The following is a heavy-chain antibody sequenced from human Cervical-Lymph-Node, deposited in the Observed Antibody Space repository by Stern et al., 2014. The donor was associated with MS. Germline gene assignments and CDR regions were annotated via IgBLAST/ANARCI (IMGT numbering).Heavy chain of an antibody. V-gene: IGHV3-9*01. CDR1: GFTFDDYG. D-gene: IGHD3-3*01. CDR2: ISWSSSSR. J-gene: IGHJ6*02. CDR3: AKDSGFLSYGMDV. Sequence: EVQLVESGGGLVQPGRSLRLSCAASGFTFDDYGMHWVRQVPGNGLEWVSGISWSSSSRGYADSVKGRFTISRDNAKNSLYLQMNRLRAEDTALYYCAKDSGFLSYGMDVWGQGTTVTVSS.